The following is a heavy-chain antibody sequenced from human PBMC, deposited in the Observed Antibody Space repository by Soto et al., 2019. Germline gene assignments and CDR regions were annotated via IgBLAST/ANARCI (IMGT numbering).Heavy chain of an antibody. CDR3: QANGITGTTVDY. D-gene: IGHD1-7*01. CDR2: INPNSGGT. V-gene: IGHV1-2*02. J-gene: IGHJ4*02. Sequence: ASVKVSCKASGYTFTGYYMHWVRQAPGQGLEWMGWINPNSGGTNYVQKFQGRVTMTRDTSISTAYMELSRLRSDDTAVYYCQANGITGTTVDYWGQGTTVTVSS. CDR1: GYTFTGYY.